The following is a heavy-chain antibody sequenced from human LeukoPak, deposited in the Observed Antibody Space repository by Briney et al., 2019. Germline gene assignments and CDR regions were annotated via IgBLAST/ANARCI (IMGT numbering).Heavy chain of an antibody. V-gene: IGHV3-30*18. J-gene: IGHJ5*01. CDR1: GFTFSSYG. D-gene: IGHD5-24*01. CDR2: ISYDGSNK. Sequence: GGSLRLSCAASGFTFSSYGMHWVREAPGKGLEWVAVISYDGSNKYYADSVKGRFTISRDNSKNTLYLQMNSLRGEDTAVYYCAKGESITSAWFDSWGQGALVTVSS. CDR3: AKGESITSAWFDS.